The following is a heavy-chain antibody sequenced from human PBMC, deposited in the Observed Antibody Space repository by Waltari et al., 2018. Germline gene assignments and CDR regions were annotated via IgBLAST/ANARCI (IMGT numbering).Heavy chain of an antibody. CDR2: VYYSGPT. CDR1: GGPLNSFY. Sequence: QVQMQESGPGLVRPSGTLSLTCTGAGGPLNSFYWSWIRQPPGKGLEWIGYVYYSGPTNYNASLKSRVTISLDTSKNQFSLKLSSVTASDTAVYYCASMSGEFLLAFNIWGQGTMVTVSS. D-gene: IGHD3-10*01. J-gene: IGHJ3*02. CDR3: ASMSGEFLLAFNI. V-gene: IGHV4-59*08.